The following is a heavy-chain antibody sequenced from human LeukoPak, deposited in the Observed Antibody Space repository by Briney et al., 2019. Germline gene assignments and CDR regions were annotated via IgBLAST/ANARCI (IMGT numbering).Heavy chain of an antibody. V-gene: IGHV4-30-4*01. CDR3: ARVRKIFGVVIISDFDY. D-gene: IGHD3-3*01. CDR2: IYYSGST. CDR1: GGSISSGDYY. J-gene: IGHJ4*02. Sequence: PSETLSHTCTVSGGSISSGDYYWSWIRQPPGKGLEWIGYIYYSGSTYYNPSLKSRVTISVDTSKNQFSLKLSSVTAADTAVYYCARVRKIFGVVIISDFDYWGQGTLVTVSS.